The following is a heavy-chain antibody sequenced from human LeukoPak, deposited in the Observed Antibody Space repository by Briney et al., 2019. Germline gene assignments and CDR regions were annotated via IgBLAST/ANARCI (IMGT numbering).Heavy chain of an antibody. D-gene: IGHD3-22*01. V-gene: IGHV4-59*08. CDR3: ARRGRYYDSSWRAFDI. CDR1: GGSFSGYY. J-gene: IGHJ3*02. CDR2: IYYSGST. Sequence: SETLSLTCAVYGGSFSGYYWSWIRQPPGKGLEWIGYIYYSGSTNYNPSLKSRVTISVDTSKNQFSLKLSSVTAADTAVYYCARRGRYYDSSWRAFDIWGQGTMVTVSS.